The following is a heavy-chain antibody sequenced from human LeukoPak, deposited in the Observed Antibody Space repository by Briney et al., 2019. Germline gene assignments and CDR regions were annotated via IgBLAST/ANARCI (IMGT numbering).Heavy chain of an antibody. V-gene: IGHV3-23*01. CDR3: AKDSWYSSGWFYLDY. CDR2: ISGSGGNT. Sequence: GGSLRLSCAASGFTFSSYWMSWVRQAPGKGLEWVSAISGSGGNTYYADSVKGRFTISRDSSKNTLYLQVNSLRAEDTAVYYCAKDSWYSSGWFYLDYWGQGTLVTVSS. D-gene: IGHD6-19*01. J-gene: IGHJ4*02. CDR1: GFTFSSYW.